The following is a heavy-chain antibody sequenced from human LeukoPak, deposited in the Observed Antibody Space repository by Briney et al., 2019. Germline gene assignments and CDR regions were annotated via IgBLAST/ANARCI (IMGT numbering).Heavy chain of an antibody. J-gene: IGHJ4*02. CDR3: ARAVTSTEGY. D-gene: IGHD4-17*01. Sequence: GGSLRLSCVASGFTFSTYWMTWVRQPPGKGLEWVASINQDGSGKYYVDSVKGRFTISRDNAQKSLYLQMNSLRVDDTAVYYCARAVTSTEGYWGQGTLVTVSS. CDR2: INQDGSGK. CDR1: GFTFSTYW. V-gene: IGHV3-7*03.